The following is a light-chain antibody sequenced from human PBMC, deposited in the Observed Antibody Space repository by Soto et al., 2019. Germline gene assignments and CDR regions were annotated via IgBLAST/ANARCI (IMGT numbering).Light chain of an antibody. V-gene: IGKV1-5*01. J-gene: IGKJ2*01. CDR2: AAS. CDR3: QQYNSYSGYT. CDR1: QSIDNY. Sequence: DIQMTQSPSSLSASFGDRVTITCRTSQSIDNYLNWYQQKPGKAPKLLMYAASTLQSGVPSRFSGSGSETDFTLTISSLQPDDFATYYCQQYNSYSGYTFGQGTK.